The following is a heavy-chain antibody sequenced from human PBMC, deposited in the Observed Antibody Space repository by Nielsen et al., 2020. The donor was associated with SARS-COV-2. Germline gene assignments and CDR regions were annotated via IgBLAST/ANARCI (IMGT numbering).Heavy chain of an antibody. J-gene: IGHJ6*01. V-gene: IGHV3-9*01. CDR1: GFTFSSYA. CDR2: ISWNSGSI. Sequence: SLKISCSASGFTFSSYATHWVRQAPGKGLEWVSGISWNSGSIGYADSVKGRFTISRDNAKNSLYLQMNSLHQGPIGLPPGTLLQEHLWG. CDR3: TLLQEHL.